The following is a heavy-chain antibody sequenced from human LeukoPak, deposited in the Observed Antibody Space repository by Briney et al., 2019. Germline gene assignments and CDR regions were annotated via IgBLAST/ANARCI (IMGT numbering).Heavy chain of an antibody. V-gene: IGHV3-30-3*01. J-gene: IGHJ4*02. CDR2: ISYDGSNK. CDR1: GFTFSSYA. Sequence: GRSLRLSCAASGFTFSSYAMHWVRQAPGKGLEWVAVISYDGSNKYYADSVKGRFTISRDNSKNTLYLQMNSLRAEDTAVYYCARDRDSSGWYVPDYWGQGTLVTVSS. D-gene: IGHD6-19*01. CDR3: ARDRDSSGWYVPDY.